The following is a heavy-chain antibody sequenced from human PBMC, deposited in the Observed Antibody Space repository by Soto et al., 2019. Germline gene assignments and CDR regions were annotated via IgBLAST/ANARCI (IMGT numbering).Heavy chain of an antibody. CDR1: GFSLSSRKMG. V-gene: IGHV2-5*02. CDR2: IYWDDDK. J-gene: IGHJ4*02. CDR3: AHTGYYDLLAFDY. D-gene: IGHD3-3*01. Sequence: SGPTLVNPTQTLTLTCNFSGFSLSSRKMGVGWICQPPGKALEWLALIYWDDDKRYRPSLNNRLTITKDTSKNQVLLTMTNLDPVDTTTYYCAHTGYYDLLAFDYWGQGTPV.